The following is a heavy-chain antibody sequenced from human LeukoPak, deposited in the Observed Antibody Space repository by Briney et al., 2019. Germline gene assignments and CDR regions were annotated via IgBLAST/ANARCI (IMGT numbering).Heavy chain of an antibody. CDR3: ARGPRGDDNYDSSGYYLFDY. CDR1: GGSFSGYY. J-gene: IGHJ4*02. V-gene: IGHV4-34*01. D-gene: IGHD3-22*01. CDR2: INHSGST. Sequence: PSETLSLTCAVYGGSFSGYYWSWIRQPPGKGLEWIGEINHSGSTNYNPSLKSRVTISVDTSKNLFSLKLSSVTAADTAVYYCARGPRGDDNYDSSGYYLFDYWGQGTLVTVSS.